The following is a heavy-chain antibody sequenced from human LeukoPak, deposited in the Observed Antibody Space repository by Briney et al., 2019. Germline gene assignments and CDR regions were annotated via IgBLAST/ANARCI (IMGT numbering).Heavy chain of an antibody. J-gene: IGHJ4*02. CDR1: GXSFTSYC. Sequence: GESLTISFKGSGXSFTSYCINWVRQMPGKGLEWLGRIDPGDSYNTYSPSFQGRVTISTDKSITTAYLQWSSLKASDTAMYYCARQDTSMGWSDFDYWGQGTLVTVSS. V-gene: IGHV5-10-1*01. D-gene: IGHD5-18*01. CDR3: ARQDTSMGWSDFDY. CDR2: IDPGDSYN.